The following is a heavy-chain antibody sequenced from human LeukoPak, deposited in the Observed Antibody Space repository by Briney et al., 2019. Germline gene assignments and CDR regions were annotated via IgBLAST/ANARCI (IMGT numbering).Heavy chain of an antibody. J-gene: IGHJ4*02. CDR3: ARAEYSGYDWTDY. Sequence: PGGSLRLSCSASGFTFSSYSMNWVRQAPGKGLEWVSSISSSSGYIYYADSVKGRFTISRDNAKNSLYLQMNSLRAEDTAVYYCARAEYSGYDWTDYWGQGTLVTVSS. D-gene: IGHD5-12*01. CDR2: ISSSSGYI. V-gene: IGHV3-21*01. CDR1: GFTFSSYS.